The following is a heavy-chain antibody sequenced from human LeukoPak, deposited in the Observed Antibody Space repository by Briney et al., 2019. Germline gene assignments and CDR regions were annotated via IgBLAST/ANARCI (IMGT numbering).Heavy chain of an antibody. CDR3: ARVVRATYYDFWSAPVGWFDP. V-gene: IGHV4-59*08. J-gene: IGHJ5*02. CDR1: GGSVSSDY. CDR2: IYHTGNS. D-gene: IGHD3-3*01. Sequence: SETLSLTCTVSGGSVSSDYWSWIRQPPGKGLEWIGYIYHTGNSDYNPSLKSRATISLDTSKNQFSLKLTSVTAADTAVYFCARVVRATYYDFWSAPVGWFDPWGQGTLVTVSS.